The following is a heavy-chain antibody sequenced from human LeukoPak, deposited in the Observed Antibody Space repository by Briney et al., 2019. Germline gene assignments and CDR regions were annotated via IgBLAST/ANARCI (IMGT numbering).Heavy chain of an antibody. CDR3: AKGVVVPAASDY. CDR2: ISGSGGST. D-gene: IGHD2-2*01. Sequence: PGESLGLSCAASGFTLSSYAMSWVRQAPGKGLEWVSAISGSGGSTYYADSVKGRFTISRDNCKNTLYPQMNSLRAEDTAVYYCAKGVVVPAASDYWGQGTLVTVSS. J-gene: IGHJ4*02. CDR1: GFTLSSYA. V-gene: IGHV3-23*01.